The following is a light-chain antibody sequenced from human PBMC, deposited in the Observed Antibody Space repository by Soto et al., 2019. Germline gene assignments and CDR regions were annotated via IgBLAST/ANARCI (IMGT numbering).Light chain of an antibody. CDR1: ESVHRN. CDR3: QHYSNWPPP. V-gene: IGKV3-15*01. Sequence: EMVMTQSQATLSVSPGERVTLSCRASESVHRNLAWYQQKPGQGPSLLIYYASTRATGVPDRFTGSGSGTEFTLTISSLQSEDFGVYHCQHYSNWPPPFGPGTKVEIK. J-gene: IGKJ3*01. CDR2: YAS.